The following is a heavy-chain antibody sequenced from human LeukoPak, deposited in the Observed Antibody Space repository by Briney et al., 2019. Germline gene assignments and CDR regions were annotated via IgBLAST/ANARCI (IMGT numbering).Heavy chain of an antibody. V-gene: IGHV3-74*01. CDR1: GFTFTSYW. Sequence: PGGSLRLSCAASGFTFTSYWMHWVRQVPGKGLVWIAHVSPDGGRTDYADSVKGRFTVSRDNTNHILYLQMNRLTAADTAVYYCARVLSYFGSGSYPDYWGQGTLVTVSS. J-gene: IGHJ4*02. CDR3: ARVLSYFGSGSYPDY. CDR2: VSPDGGRT. D-gene: IGHD3-10*01.